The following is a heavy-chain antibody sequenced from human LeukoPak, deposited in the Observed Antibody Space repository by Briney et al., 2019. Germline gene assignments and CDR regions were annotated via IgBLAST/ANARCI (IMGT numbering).Heavy chain of an antibody. CDR1: GFTFSHYA. CDR3: AKGGYYERPWYFDS. D-gene: IGHD3-22*01. CDR2: ISFDGTNK. J-gene: IGHJ4*02. Sequence: GRSLRLSCAASGFTFSHYAMHWVRQAAGKGLEWVAVISFDGTNKFYADSVKGRFTISRDNSKNALYLQMNSLRAEDTAVYYCAKGGYYERPWYFDSWGQGTLVTVSS. V-gene: IGHV3-30*18.